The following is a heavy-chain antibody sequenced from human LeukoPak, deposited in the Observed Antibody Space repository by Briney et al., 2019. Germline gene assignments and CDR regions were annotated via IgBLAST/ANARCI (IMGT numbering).Heavy chain of an antibody. Sequence: SETLSLTCTVSGGSISSYYWSWIRQPPGKGLEWIGYIYYSGSTNYNPSLKSRVTISVDTSKNQFSLKLSSVTAADTAVYYCARRGVEMATVGAYYFDYWGQGTLVTVSS. CDR1: GGSISSYY. J-gene: IGHJ4*02. CDR3: ARRGVEMATVGAYYFDY. V-gene: IGHV4-59*08. CDR2: IYYSGST. D-gene: IGHD5-24*01.